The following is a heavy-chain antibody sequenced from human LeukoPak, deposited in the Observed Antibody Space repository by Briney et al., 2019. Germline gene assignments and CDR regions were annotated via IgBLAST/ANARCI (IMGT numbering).Heavy chain of an antibody. D-gene: IGHD1-7*01. CDR2: INPNSGGT. CDR1: GYTFTGYY. Sequence: ASVKVSCKASGYTFTGYYMHWVRQAPGQGLEWMGWINPNSGGTNYAQKFQGRVTMTRDTSISTAYMELSRLRSDDTAVYYCARAITGTTKGGWFDPWGQGTLVTVSS. CDR3: ARAITGTTKGGWFDP. J-gene: IGHJ5*02. V-gene: IGHV1-2*02.